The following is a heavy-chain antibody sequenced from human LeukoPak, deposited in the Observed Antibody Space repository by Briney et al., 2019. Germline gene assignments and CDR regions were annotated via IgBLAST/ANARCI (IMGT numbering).Heavy chain of an antibody. J-gene: IGHJ6*03. CDR3: ARCSNYYYYMDV. Sequence: GASVKVSCKASGYTFTSYDINWVRQATGQGLEWMGWMNPNSGNTGYAQKFQGRVTITRNNSISTAYMELSSLRSEDTAVYYCARCSNYYYYMDVWGKGTTVTVSS. CDR1: GYTFTSYD. D-gene: IGHD2-15*01. CDR2: MNPNSGNT. V-gene: IGHV1-8*03.